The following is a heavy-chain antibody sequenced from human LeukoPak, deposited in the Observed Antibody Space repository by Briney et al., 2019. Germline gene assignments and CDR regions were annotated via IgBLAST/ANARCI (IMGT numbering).Heavy chain of an antibody. J-gene: IGHJ4*02. CDR3: ARGPRYGESGYDLGPY. Sequence: ASVKVSCKASGYTFTSYYIHWMQQAPGQGLEWVGWINPNSGGSHYARRFQGRVTVTSDTSINTAHMELTSLTTDDTAVYYCARGPRYGESGYDLGPYWGQGTLVTVSS. CDR2: INPNSGGS. D-gene: IGHD5-12*01. CDR1: GYTFTSYY. V-gene: IGHV1-2*02.